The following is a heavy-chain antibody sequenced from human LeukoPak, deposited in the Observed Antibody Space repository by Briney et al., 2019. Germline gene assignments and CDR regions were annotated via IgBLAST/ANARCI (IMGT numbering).Heavy chain of an antibody. CDR2: FYTSGST. Sequence: SETLSLTCTVSGDPMSSFYWSWIRQPAGKGLEWIGRFYTSGSTNYNPSFKSRVTMSIDTSKNQFSLKLSSVTAADTAVYYCARGGSSSWDAYNWFDPWGQGTLVTVSS. J-gene: IGHJ5*02. CDR3: ARGGSSSWDAYNWFDP. D-gene: IGHD6-13*01. V-gene: IGHV4-4*07. CDR1: GDPMSSFY.